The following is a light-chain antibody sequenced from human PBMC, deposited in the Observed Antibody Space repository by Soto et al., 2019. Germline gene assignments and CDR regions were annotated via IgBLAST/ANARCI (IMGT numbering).Light chain of an antibody. Sequence: DIVMTQSPDSLAGSLGERATINYKSSQRPLYSSNNKNYLAWYQQKPGQPPKVLIYWASTPESGVPDRFTGSGSGTDFTLTIRSLQAEDLAVYYCQQYYTPFSFGGGTKVDIK. CDR3: QQYYTPFS. V-gene: IGKV4-1*01. J-gene: IGKJ4*01. CDR2: WAS. CDR1: QRPLYSSNNKNY.